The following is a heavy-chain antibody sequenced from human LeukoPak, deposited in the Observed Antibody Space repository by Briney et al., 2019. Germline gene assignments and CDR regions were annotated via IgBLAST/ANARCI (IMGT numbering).Heavy chain of an antibody. CDR2: MNPNSGNT. J-gene: IGHJ3*02. CDR1: GYTFTNYD. Sequence: ASVKVSRKASGYTFTNYDINWVRQATGQGLEWMGWMNPNSGNTGYAQKFQGRVTMTRNTSITTAYMELSSLRSDDTAVYYCARVRGGAPSLVAAFHIWGQGTMVTVSS. V-gene: IGHV1-8*01. D-gene: IGHD4-23*01. CDR3: ARVRGGAPSLVAAFHI.